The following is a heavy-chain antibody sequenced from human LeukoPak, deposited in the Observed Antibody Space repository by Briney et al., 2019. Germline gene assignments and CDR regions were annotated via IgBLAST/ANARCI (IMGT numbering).Heavy chain of an antibody. CDR3: ARDALNYYDSSGYCYDY. CDR2: IRGNSDYI. Sequence: GGSLRLSCAGSGFTFSSHSMSWVRQAPGKGLEWVSSIRGNSDYIYYADSVKGRFTVSRDNAKNSLFLHMQGLRVEDTAVYYCARDALNYYDSSGYCYDYWGQGTLVTVSS. J-gene: IGHJ4*02. V-gene: IGHV3-21*01. CDR1: GFTFSSHS. D-gene: IGHD3-22*01.